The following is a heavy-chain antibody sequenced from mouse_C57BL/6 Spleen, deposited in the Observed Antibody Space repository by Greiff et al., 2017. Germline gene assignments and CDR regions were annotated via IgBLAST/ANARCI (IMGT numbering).Heavy chain of an antibody. J-gene: IGHJ3*01. D-gene: IGHD2-1*01. V-gene: IGHV1-4*01. Sequence: QVQLQQSGAELARPGASVKMSCKASGYTFTSYTMHWVKQRPGQGLEWIGYINPSSGYTKYNQKFKDKATLTADKSSGTAYMQLSSLTSEDSAVYYCARSDGKRFAYWGQGTLVTVSA. CDR3: ARSDGKRFAY. CDR1: GYTFTSYT. CDR2: INPSSGYT.